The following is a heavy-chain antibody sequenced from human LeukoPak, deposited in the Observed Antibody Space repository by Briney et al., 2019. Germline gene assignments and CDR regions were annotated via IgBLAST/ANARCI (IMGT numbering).Heavy chain of an antibody. V-gene: IGHV1-8*01. D-gene: IGHD6-19*01. CDR2: MNPNSGNT. J-gene: IGHJ4*02. Sequence: ASVKVSCKASGYTFTSYDINWVRQATGQGLEWMGWMNPNSGNTGYAQKFQGRVTMTTDTSTSTAYMELRSLRSDDTAVYYCARDRQWLNYFDYWGQGTLVTVSS. CDR3: ARDRQWLNYFDY. CDR1: GYTFTSYD.